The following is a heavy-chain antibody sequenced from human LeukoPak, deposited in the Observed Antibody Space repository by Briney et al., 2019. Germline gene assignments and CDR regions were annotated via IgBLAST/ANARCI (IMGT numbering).Heavy chain of an antibody. CDR2: IWYDGSKK. CDR3: ARPPED. J-gene: IGHJ4*02. CDR1: GFTFSSFG. Sequence: GGSLRLSCAASGFTFSSFGMHWVRQAPGKGLEWVAVIWYDGSKKNYADSVRGRFTISRDNSKNTLYLQMNSLRAEDTGVYYCARPPEDWGQGTLVTVSS. V-gene: IGHV3-33*01.